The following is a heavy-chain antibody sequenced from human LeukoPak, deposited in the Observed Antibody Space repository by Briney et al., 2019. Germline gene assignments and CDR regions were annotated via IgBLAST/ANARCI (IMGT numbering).Heavy chain of an antibody. D-gene: IGHD6-13*01. Sequence: GGSLRLSCAASGFNFGNYGMHWVRQAPGKGLEWVAVIWYDGSNRYYADSMKGRFTISRDNSKNTLYLQMNSLRAADTAVYSCAKDRAAAGTYSFDYWGQGTLVTVSS. CDR2: IWYDGSNR. V-gene: IGHV3-33*06. CDR1: GFNFGNYG. CDR3: AKDRAAAGTYSFDY. J-gene: IGHJ4*02.